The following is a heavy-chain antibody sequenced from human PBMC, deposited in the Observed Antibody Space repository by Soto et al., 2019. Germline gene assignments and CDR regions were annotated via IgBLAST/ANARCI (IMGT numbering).Heavy chain of an antibody. J-gene: IGHJ6*03. V-gene: IGHV4-34*01. CDR3: ARGHYCSGGSCDTWNYYYYMDV. CDR1: GGSLCGYD. CDR2: INHSGST. Sequence: SERLALTCAVYGGSLCGYDWSWIRKTPGKGLEWIGEINHSGSTNYNPSLKSRVTISVDTSKNQFSLKLSSVTAADTAVYYCARGHYCSGGSCDTWNYYYYMDVWGKGTTVTVSS. D-gene: IGHD2-15*01.